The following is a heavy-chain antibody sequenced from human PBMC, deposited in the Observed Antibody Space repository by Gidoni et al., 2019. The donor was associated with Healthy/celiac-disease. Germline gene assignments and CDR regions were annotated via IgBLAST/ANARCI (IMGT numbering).Heavy chain of an antibody. D-gene: IGHD3-22*01. V-gene: IGHV4-61*01. Sequence: QVQLQESGPGLVKPSETLSPTRPVSGRSVSSGCYYWSWIRQPPGKGLEWIGYIYYSGSTNYNPSLKSRVTISVDTSKNQFSLKLSSVTAADTAVYYCARAQPRGYYYDSSGYGDWGQGTLVTVSS. CDR3: ARAQPRGYYYDSSGYGD. CDR2: IYYSGST. J-gene: IGHJ4*02. CDR1: GRSVSSGCYY.